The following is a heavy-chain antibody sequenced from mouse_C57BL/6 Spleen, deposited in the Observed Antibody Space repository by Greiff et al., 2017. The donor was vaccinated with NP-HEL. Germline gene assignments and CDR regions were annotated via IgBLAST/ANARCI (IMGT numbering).Heavy chain of an antibody. CDR3: ARRAYGSSYDY. V-gene: IGHV1-69*01. J-gene: IGHJ2*01. CDR2: IDPSDSYT. D-gene: IGHD1-1*01. Sequence: VQLQQPGAELVMPGASVKLSCKASGYTFTSYWMHWVKQRPGHGLEWIGEIDPSDSYTNYNQKFKGKSTLTVDKSSSTAYMQLSSLTSEDSAVYYCARRAYGSSYDYWGQGTTLTGSS. CDR1: GYTFTSYW.